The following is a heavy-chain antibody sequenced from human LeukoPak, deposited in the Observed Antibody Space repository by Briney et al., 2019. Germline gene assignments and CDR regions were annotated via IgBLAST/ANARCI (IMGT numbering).Heavy chain of an antibody. CDR1: GFTFSSYA. CDR3: ARGPGWGAVAGPSFDY. CDR2: ISYDGSNK. J-gene: IGHJ4*02. Sequence: GGSLRLFCAASGFTFSSYAMHWVRQAPGKGLEWVAVISYDGSNKYYADSVKGRFTISRDNSKNTLYLQMNSLRAEDTAVYYCARGPGWGAVAGPSFDYWGQGTLVTVSS. V-gene: IGHV3-30*04. D-gene: IGHD6-19*01.